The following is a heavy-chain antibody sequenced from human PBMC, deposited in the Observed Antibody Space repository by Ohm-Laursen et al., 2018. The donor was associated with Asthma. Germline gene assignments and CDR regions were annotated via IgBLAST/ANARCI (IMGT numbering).Heavy chain of an antibody. CDR3: AVRTTSAGFDV. CDR1: GFTFSNHW. J-gene: IGHJ6*02. V-gene: IGHV3-7*02. D-gene: IGHD1-1*01. CDR2: INQDGSIW. Sequence: SLRLSCTASGFTFSNHWMTWVRQAPGRGLEWVANINQDGSIWGYVDSVKGRFAISRDNAHNSLYLQMNSLRAQDTAVYYCAVRTTSAGFDVWGQGTTVTVSS.